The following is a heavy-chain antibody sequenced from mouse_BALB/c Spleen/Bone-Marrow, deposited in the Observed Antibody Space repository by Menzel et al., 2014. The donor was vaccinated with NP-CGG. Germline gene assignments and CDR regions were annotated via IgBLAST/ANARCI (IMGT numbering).Heavy chain of an antibody. CDR2: IWSDGST. J-gene: IGHJ4*01. V-gene: IGHV2-6-1*01. CDR1: GFSLSSYG. D-gene: IGHD2-1*01. CDR3: ARNGNFYAMDY. Sequence: VKLQESGPGLVAPSQSLSITCTISGFSLSSYGVHWVRQPPGKGLEWLVVIWSDGSTTYNSALKSRLSISKDNSKSQVFLKMNSLQTDDTAMYYCARNGNFYAMDYWGQGTSVTVSS.